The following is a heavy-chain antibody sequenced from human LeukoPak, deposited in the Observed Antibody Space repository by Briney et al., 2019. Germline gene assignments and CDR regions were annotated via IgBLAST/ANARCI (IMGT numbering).Heavy chain of an antibody. J-gene: IGHJ4*02. V-gene: IGHV4-30-4*01. CDR2: IYYSGST. CDR3: ARGDYDYVFDY. Sequence: SETLSLTCTVSGGSISSGDYYWSWVRQPPGKGLEWIGYIYYSGSTYYNPSLKSRVTISVDTSKNQFSLKLSSVTAADTAVYYCARGDYDYVFDYWGQGTLVTVS. CDR1: GGSISSGDYY. D-gene: IGHD3-16*01.